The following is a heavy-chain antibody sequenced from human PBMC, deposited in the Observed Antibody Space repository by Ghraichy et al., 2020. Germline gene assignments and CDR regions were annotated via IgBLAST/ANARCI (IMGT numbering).Heavy chain of an antibody. CDR2: ISPSGHAS. Sequence: GSLRLSCAASGFTFSSYAMAWVRQSPGRELEWVSAISPSGHASQYADSVKGRFTIARDNSRNTLYLQMSSLRAEDTAVEHCARRRQIQLVAGGRDLDPWGQGTLVTVSS. D-gene: IGHD5-12*01. J-gene: IGHJ5*02. V-gene: IGHV3-23*01. CDR3: ARRRQIQLVAGGRDLDP. CDR1: GFTFSSYA.